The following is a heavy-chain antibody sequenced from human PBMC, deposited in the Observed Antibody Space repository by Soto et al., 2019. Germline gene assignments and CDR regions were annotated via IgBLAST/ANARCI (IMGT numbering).Heavy chain of an antibody. V-gene: IGHV4-59*08. J-gene: IGHJ4*02. D-gene: IGHD3-22*01. CDR2: IFYSGST. Sequence: SETLSLTCTVSGGSISNYYWSWIRQPPGKGLEWIGCIFYSGSTNYSPSLRSRVTISVDTSKNQFSLKLNSVTAADTAMYYCARKSYDSSNYRRFDSWGLGTLVSVS. CDR1: GGSISNYY. CDR3: ARKSYDSSNYRRFDS.